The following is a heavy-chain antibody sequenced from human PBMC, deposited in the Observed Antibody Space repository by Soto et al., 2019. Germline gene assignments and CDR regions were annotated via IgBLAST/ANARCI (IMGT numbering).Heavy chain of an antibody. J-gene: IGHJ5*02. V-gene: IGHV4-39*01. CDR2: IYYSGYT. CDR1: GDSISDSSYY. Sequence: SETLSLTCTVSGDSISDSSYYWGWIRQPPGQGLEWIGTIYYSGYTYYNMSLKGRVTISVDTSKNQFSLMLTSVTAADTALYFCARHGRFSLIAQSYFDPWGLGTLVTVTS. D-gene: IGHD3-3*01. CDR3: ARHGRFSLIAQSYFDP.